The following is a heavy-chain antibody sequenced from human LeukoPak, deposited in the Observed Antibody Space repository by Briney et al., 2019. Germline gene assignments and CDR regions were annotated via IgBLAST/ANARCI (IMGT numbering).Heavy chain of an antibody. D-gene: IGHD1-26*01. Sequence: SETLSLTCTVSGASVGSAGYYWSWIRQPPGGGLEWIGYIYYISNTNYDPSPKSRVTMSVDPSKNQFSLKLNSVTAADTAVYYCARTQSQSGSYRYYFGYWGQRTLVTVSS. CDR2: IYYISNT. CDR1: GASVGSAGYY. CDR3: ARTQSQSGSYRYYFGY. J-gene: IGHJ4*02. V-gene: IGHV4-61*08.